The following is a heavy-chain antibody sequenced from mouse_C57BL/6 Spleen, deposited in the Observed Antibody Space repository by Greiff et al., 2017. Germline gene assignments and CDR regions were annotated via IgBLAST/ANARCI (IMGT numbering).Heavy chain of an antibody. CDR3: ARPGYGNYGAMDY. Sequence: EVQRVESGGGLVKPGGSLKLSCAASGFTFSDYGMHWVRQAPEKGLEWVAYISSGSSTIYYADTVKGRFTISRDNAKNTLFLQMTSLRSEDTAMYYCARPGYGNYGAMDYWGQGTSVTVSS. D-gene: IGHD2-1*01. V-gene: IGHV5-17*01. CDR2: ISSGSSTI. J-gene: IGHJ4*01. CDR1: GFTFSDYG.